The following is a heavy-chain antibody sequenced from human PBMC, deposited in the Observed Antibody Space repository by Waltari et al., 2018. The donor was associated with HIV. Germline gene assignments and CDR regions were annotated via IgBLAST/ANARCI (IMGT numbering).Heavy chain of an antibody. CDR1: GGTFSSYA. CDR2: IIPIFGTA. Sequence: QVQLVQSGAEVKKPGSSVKVSCKASGGTFSSYAISWVRQAPGQGLEWMGGIIPIFGTANYAQKFQGRVTITADKSTSTAYMELSSLRSEDTAVYYCARDGGEFLEWTELYYYGMDVWGQGTTVTVSS. J-gene: IGHJ6*02. D-gene: IGHD3-3*01. CDR3: ARDGGEFLEWTELYYYGMDV. V-gene: IGHV1-69*06.